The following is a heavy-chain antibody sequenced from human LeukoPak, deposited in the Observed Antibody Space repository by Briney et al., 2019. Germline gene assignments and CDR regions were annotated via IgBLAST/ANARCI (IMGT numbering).Heavy chain of an antibody. CDR2: IDPKSSDT. D-gene: IGHD2-15*01. V-gene: IGHV1-2*02. CDR1: GYTFTGNH. J-gene: IGHJ2*01. Sequence: ASVKVSCKASGYTFTGNHVHWVRQAPGQGLEWMGWIDPKSSDTMYAQKFQDRVTMTSDTSINTAYMELSGLRSDDTAVYFCAKEADIVSFDLWGRGTLVTVSS. CDR3: AKEADIVSFDL.